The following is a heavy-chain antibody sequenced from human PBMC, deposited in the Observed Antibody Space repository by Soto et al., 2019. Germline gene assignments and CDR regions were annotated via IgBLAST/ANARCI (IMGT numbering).Heavy chain of an antibody. D-gene: IGHD2-15*01. J-gene: IGHJ6*02. CDR3: ASAPPTCSGGSCYKGYQYYFYAMDV. CDR2: IIPIFGTV. Sequence: QVQLVQSGAEVKKPGSSVKVSCKASGGTFSDYAINWVRQAPGQGLEWMGGIIPIFGTVNYAQNFQGRVTITADESTNTVYIEVRSLRSEDKSVFYCASAPPTCSGGSCYKGYQYYFYAMDVWGQGTTVTVSS. CDR1: GGTFSDYA. V-gene: IGHV1-69*01.